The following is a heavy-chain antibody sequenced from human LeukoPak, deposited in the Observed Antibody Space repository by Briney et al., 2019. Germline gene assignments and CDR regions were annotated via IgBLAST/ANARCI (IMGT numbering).Heavy chain of an antibody. V-gene: IGHV4-34*01. CDR3: ARGHDYSNSFDY. CDR1: GGSFSGYY. J-gene: IGHJ4*02. Sequence: SETLSLTCAAYGGSFSGYYWSWIRQPPGKGLEWIGEINHGGSTNYNPSLKSRVTISVDTSKNQFSLKLSSVTAADTAAYYCARGHDYSNSFDYWGRGPLVTVSS. D-gene: IGHD4-11*01. CDR2: INHGGST.